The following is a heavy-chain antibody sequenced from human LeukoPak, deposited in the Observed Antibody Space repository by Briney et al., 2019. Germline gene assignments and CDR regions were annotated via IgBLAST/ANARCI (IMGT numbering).Heavy chain of an antibody. CDR1: GFTFSAYG. CDR3: ATELEVSSGWYFSYFQH. CDR2: ILYDGSNK. D-gene: IGHD6-19*01. J-gene: IGHJ1*01. Sequence: GGSLRLSCAASGFTFSAYGMHWVRQAPGKWLEWVAFILYDGSNKYHGDSVKGRFTISRDNSKNTLYLQMNSLRTEDTAVYYCATELEVSSGWYFSYFQHWGQGTLVTVSP. V-gene: IGHV3-30*02.